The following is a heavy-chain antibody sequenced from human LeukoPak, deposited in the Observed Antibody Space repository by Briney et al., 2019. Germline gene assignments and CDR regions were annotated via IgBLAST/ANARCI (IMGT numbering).Heavy chain of an antibody. CDR3: AKDGSPIAAAGTEGDFDF. V-gene: IGHV3-23*01. D-gene: IGHD6-13*01. J-gene: IGHJ4*02. CDR2: ISKSGDHT. Sequence: GGSLRLSCAVSGLTFNNYAMSWVRQAPGKGLEWVSAISKSGDHTYYAASAKGRFTIYRDNSKNTQYLQMNSLRAEDTAVYYCAKDGSPIAAAGTEGDFDFWGQGTLVTVSS. CDR1: GLTFNNYA.